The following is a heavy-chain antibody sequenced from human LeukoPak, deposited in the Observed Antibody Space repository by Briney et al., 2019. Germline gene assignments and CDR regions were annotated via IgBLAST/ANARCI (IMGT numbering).Heavy chain of an antibody. CDR2: IYHSGST. J-gene: IGHJ4*02. CDR3: ARDNYSYFDY. CDR1: GYSISSGYY. V-gene: IGHV4-38-2*02. D-gene: IGHD4-11*01. Sequence: SETLSLTCTVSGYSISSGYYWGWIRQPPGKGLEWIGSIYHSGSTYYNPSLKSRVTISVDTSKNQFSLKLSSVTAADTAVYYCARDNYSYFDYWGQGTLVTVSS.